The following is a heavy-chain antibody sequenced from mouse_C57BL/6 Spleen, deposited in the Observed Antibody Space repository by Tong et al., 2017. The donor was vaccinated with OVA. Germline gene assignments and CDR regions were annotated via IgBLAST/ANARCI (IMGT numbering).Heavy chain of an antibody. J-gene: IGHJ1*01. D-gene: IGHD2-14*01. CDR2: INPGSGGT. CDR1: GYAFTNYL. V-gene: IGHV1-54*01. Sequence: VQLQESGAELVRPGTSVKVSCKASGYAFTNYLIEWVKQRPGQGLEWIGVINPGSGGTNYNEKFKGKATLTADKSSSTAYMQLSSLTSNDSAVYFCARAYYRDYWYFDVWGAGTTVTVSS. CDR3: ARAYYRDYWYFDV.